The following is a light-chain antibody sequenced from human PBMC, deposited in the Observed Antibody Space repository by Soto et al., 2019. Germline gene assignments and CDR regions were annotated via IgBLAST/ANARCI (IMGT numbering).Light chain of an antibody. CDR2: NTN. CDR1: SGSVSTSYY. J-gene: IGLJ3*02. CDR3: VLYMGSGIGV. Sequence: QTVVTQEPSFSVSPGGTVTLTCGLNSGSVSTSYYPSWYQQTPGQAPRTLIYNTNARSSGVPDRFSGSILGNKAALTITGAQADDESDYYCVLYMGSGIGVFGGGTQLTVL. V-gene: IGLV8-61*01.